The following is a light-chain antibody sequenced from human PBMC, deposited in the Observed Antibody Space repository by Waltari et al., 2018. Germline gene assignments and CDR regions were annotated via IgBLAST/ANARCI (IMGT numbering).Light chain of an antibody. J-gene: IGKJ2*01. Sequence: DVQMTQSPSTLSASVGDRVTITFRARQSIGRLLAWYQQKPGKAPNLLIYEASTLETGVPSRFSGSGSGTEFTLTISSLQPDDSATYYCQQYNSYSGFGQGTKLEIK. V-gene: IGKV1-5*03. CDR2: EAS. CDR3: QQYNSYSG. CDR1: QSIGRL.